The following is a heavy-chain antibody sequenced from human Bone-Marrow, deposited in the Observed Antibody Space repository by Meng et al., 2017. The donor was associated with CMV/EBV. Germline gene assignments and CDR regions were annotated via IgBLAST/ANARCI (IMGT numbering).Heavy chain of an antibody. D-gene: IGHD6-19*01. CDR3: VRSSGWSLFDY. V-gene: IGHV1-2*02. CDR1: GFTFSEYY. CDR2: VNSNNDAT. Sequence: QVQLVQSWAEMKKPGASVKVSCTTSGFTFSEYYIHWVRQAPGQGLEWMGWVNSNNDATNYARKFQGRVSMTRDTSISTAHMELSRLMSDDTAVYYCVRSSGWSLFDYWGQGTLVTVFS. J-gene: IGHJ4*02.